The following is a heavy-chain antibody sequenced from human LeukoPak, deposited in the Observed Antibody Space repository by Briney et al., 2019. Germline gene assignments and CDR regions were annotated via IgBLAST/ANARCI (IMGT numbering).Heavy chain of an antibody. CDR2: ISYDGSKE. D-gene: IGHD2-15*01. J-gene: IGHJ2*01. Sequence: PGRSPRLSCEASGFTFSNYAMHWVRQAPGKGLEWVALISYDGSKEYYADSVKGRFTISRDNSKNTLYLQTNSLRAEDTAVYSCARPCSGGSCYSGSDWYFDLWGRGTLVSVSS. V-gene: IGHV3-30-3*01. CDR1: GFTFSNYA. CDR3: ARPCSGGSCYSGSDWYFDL.